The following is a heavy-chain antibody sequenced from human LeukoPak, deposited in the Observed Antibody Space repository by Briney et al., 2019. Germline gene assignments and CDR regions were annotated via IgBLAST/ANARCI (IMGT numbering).Heavy chain of an antibody. V-gene: IGHV4-31*03. D-gene: IGHD3-16*02. J-gene: IGHJ4*02. CDR1: GGSIRSSYYY. CDR3: ARESGKAVWGSYRYKFDY. Sequence: SETLSLTCTVSGGSIRSSYYYWGWIRQPPGKGLEWIGYIYYSGSTYYNPSLKSRVTISVDTSKNQFSLKLSSVTAADTAVYYCARESGKAVWGSYRYKFDYWGQGTLVTVSS. CDR2: IYYSGST.